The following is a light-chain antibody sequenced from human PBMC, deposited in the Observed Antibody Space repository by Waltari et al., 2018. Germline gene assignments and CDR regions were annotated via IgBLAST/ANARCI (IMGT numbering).Light chain of an antibody. J-gene: IGKJ5*01. CDR3: QQRGNWPLT. CDR1: QRVNNN. Sequence: ETVLPQSPCTLSLSPGARATLACRASQRVNNNLAWYQQKPGKSPRLLIYDASTRATGIPARFSGSGSGTDFTLTISSLEPEDVAVYYCQQRGNWPLTFGQGTRLEIK. CDR2: DAS. V-gene: IGKV3-11*01.